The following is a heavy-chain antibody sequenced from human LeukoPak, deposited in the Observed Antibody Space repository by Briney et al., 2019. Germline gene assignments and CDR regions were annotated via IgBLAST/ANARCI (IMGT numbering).Heavy chain of an antibody. CDR2: IYENGGTT. V-gene: IGHV3-23*01. J-gene: IGHJ4*02. CDR1: GSTFRSHA. CDR3: AKDFRIGYSAHFDY. Sequence: PGGSLRLSWVGSGSTFRSHAMSWVRQAPEKGLEFVSGIYENGGTTYYADSVKGRFSISRDNSKNTLYLQMDSLRGEDTAVYYCAKDFRIGYSAHFDYWGQGALVTVSS. D-gene: IGHD2-21*01.